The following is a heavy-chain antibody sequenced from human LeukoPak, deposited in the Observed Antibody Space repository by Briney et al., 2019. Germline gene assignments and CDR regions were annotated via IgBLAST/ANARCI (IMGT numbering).Heavy chain of an antibody. J-gene: IGHJ2*01. D-gene: IGHD3-22*01. CDR2: IYYSGST. V-gene: IGHV4-59*01. CDR3: ARMGPYDSSGYYYDWYFDL. CDR1: GGSIRSYY. Sequence: SETLSLTCTVSGGSIRSYYWSWIRQPPGKGPEWIGYIYYSGSTNYNPSLKSRVTISVDTSKNQFSLKLSSVTAADTAVYYCARMGPYDSSGYYYDWYFDLWGRDTLVTVSS.